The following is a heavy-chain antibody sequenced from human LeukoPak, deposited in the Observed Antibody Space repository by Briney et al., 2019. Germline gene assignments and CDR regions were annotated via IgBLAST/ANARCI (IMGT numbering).Heavy chain of an antibody. Sequence: GASVKVSCKASGGTFSSYAISWVRQAPGQGLEWMGGIIPIFGTANYAQKFQGRVTITSDESTSTAYMELSSLRSEDTAVYYCARDNGYSYGPPYWWFDPWGQGTLVTVSS. CDR1: GGTFSSYA. J-gene: IGHJ5*02. CDR3: ARDNGYSYGPPYWWFDP. D-gene: IGHD5-18*01. CDR2: IIPIFGTA. V-gene: IGHV1-69*13.